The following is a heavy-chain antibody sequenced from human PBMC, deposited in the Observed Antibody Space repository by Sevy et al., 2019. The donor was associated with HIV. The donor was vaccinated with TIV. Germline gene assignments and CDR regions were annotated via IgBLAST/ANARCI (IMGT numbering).Heavy chain of an antibody. Sequence: ASVKVSCKASGYTVTGYYMHWVRQAPGQGLEWMGWINPNSGGTNYAQKFQGWVTMTRDTSISTAYMELSRLRSDDTAVYYCARERVGVTTAYYYGMDVWGQGTTVTVSS. D-gene: IGHD4-4*01. CDR2: INPNSGGT. J-gene: IGHJ6*02. CDR3: ARERVGVTTAYYYGMDV. V-gene: IGHV1-2*04. CDR1: GYTVTGYY.